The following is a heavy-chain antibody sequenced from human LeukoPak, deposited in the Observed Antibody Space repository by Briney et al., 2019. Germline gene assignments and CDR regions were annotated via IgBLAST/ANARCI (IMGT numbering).Heavy chain of an antibody. CDR1: GFTFSSYS. V-gene: IGHV3-21*01. CDR3: VRDWGYTGNFEF. CDR2: ISSSSSFI. D-gene: IGHD5-12*01. Sequence: TPGRSPRLSCAASGFTFSSYSINSVRHAPGKGLEWVSSISSSSSFISYADSVKGRFTISRDNAKNSVFLQMNSLRAEDTAVYYCVRDWGYTGNFEFWGQGTLVTVSS. J-gene: IGHJ4*02.